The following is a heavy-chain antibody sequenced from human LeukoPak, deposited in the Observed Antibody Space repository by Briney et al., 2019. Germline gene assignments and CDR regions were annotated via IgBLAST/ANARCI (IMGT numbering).Heavy chain of an antibody. CDR1: GGSISSSFY. J-gene: IGHJ4*02. V-gene: IGHV4-39*07. D-gene: IGHD1-20*01. CDR3: TRASLYNWNLFDY. Sequence: PSETLSLTCIVSGGSISSSFYWGWLRQPPGKGLEWLASIYYSGSTYYNLSLKSRITISVDTSKNQFSLKLSSVTAADTAVYYCTRASLYNWNLFDYWGQGTQVTVSS. CDR2: IYYSGST.